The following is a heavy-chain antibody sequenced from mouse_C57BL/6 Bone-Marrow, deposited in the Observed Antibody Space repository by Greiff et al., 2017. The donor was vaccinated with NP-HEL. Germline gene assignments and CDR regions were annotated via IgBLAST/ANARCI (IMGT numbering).Heavy chain of an antibody. CDR2: IDPSDSET. J-gene: IGHJ1*03. CDR3: ASPLDGYYSYWYYDV. Sequence: QVQLQQPGAELVRPGSSVKLSCKASGYTFTSYWMHWVKQRPIQGLEWIGNIDPSDSETHYNQKFKDKATLTVDKTSSTAYMQSSSLTSEDSAVYCCASPLDGYYSYWYYDVWGTGTTVTVSS. CDR1: GYTFTSYW. V-gene: IGHV1-52*01. D-gene: IGHD2-3*01.